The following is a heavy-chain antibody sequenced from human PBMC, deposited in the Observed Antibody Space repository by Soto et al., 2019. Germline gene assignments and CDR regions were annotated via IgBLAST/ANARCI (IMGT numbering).Heavy chain of an antibody. CDR1: GFSLRTSGVH. V-gene: IGHV2-5*02. D-gene: IGHD4-4*01. J-gene: IGHJ4*02. CDR2: IYWDDVN. CDR3: AYSTDYSKRYFDY. Sequence: SGPTPVTTTQTLTLTCTFSGFSLRTSGVHLGWLRQPPGKALDWLALIYWDDVNRYSPSLKGRLTISKDTSKNQVVLTMTNVDPVDTATYYCAYSTDYSKRYFDYWGQGTLVTV.